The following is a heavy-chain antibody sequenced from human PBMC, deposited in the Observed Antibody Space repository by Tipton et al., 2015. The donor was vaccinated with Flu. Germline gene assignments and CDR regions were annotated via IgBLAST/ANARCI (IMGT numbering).Heavy chain of an antibody. CDR3: AREEARIAAADLYYYGMDV. D-gene: IGHD6-13*01. Sequence: TLSLTCTVSGGSISSHTYFWNWIRQPAGKGLEWIGRIYTSGNTKYNPSIKSRLTISVDTSKNQFSLKLSSVTAADTAVYYCAREEARIAAADLYYYGMDVWGQGTTVTVSS. J-gene: IGHJ6*02. CDR2: IYTSGNT. V-gene: IGHV4-61*02. CDR1: GGSISSHTYF.